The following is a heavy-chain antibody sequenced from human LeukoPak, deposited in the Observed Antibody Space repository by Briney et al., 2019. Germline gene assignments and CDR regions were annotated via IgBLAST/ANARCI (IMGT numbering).Heavy chain of an antibody. V-gene: IGHV1-46*01. J-gene: IGHJ4*02. D-gene: IGHD3-22*01. CDR1: GYTFTSYD. CDR3: ARDLVTMIVRYFDY. Sequence: ASVKVSCKASGYTFTSYDINWVRQATGQGLEWMGIINPSGGSTSYAQKFQGRVTMTRDTSTSTVYMELSSLRSEDTAVYYCARDLVTMIVRYFDYWGQGTLVTVSS. CDR2: INPSGGST.